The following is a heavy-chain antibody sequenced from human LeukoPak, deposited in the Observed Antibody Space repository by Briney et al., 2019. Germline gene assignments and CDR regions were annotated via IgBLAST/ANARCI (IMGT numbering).Heavy chain of an antibody. V-gene: IGHV7-4-1*02. Sequence: GASVKVSCKASGYTFTTYVLNWVRQAPGQGFEWMGFINTYTRNPTYAQGFTGRFVFSLDTSVSTAYLQISNLKAEDTAVYYCARQVGTASSHDFGHWGRGTLVTVSS. D-gene: IGHD2-21*02. CDR2: INTYTRNP. CDR3: ARQVGTASSHDFGH. CDR1: GYTFTTYV. J-gene: IGHJ4*01.